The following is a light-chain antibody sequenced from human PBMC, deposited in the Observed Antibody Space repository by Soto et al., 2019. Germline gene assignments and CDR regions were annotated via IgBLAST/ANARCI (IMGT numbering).Light chain of an antibody. V-gene: IGKV1-5*01. CDR3: QQYNSYSTWP. Sequence: DIQMTQSPSTLSASVGDRVTITCRASQSISSWLAWYQQKPGKAPKLLIYDASSLESGVPSRFSGSGSGTEFTLTITSLHPDDFATYYCQQYNSYSTWPFGQGTKVDIX. CDR2: DAS. CDR1: QSISSW. J-gene: IGKJ1*01.